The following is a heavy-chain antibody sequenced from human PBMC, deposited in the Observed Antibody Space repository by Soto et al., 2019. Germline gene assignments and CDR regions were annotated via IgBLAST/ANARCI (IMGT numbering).Heavy chain of an antibody. CDR1: GFTVSSNY. V-gene: IGHV3-53*04. CDR2: IYSGGST. D-gene: IGHD3-10*02. J-gene: IGHJ6*02. Sequence: VQLVESGGGLVQPGGSLRLSCAASGFTVSSNYMSWVRQAPGKGLEWVSVIYSGGSTYYADSVKGRFTISRHNSKNTLYLQMNSLRAEDTAVYYCARDCMFSWYYYYGMDVWGQGTTVTVAS. CDR3: ARDCMFSWYYYYGMDV.